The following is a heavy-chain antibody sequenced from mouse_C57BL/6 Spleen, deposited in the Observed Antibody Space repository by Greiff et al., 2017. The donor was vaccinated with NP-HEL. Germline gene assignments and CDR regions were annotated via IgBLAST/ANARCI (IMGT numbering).Heavy chain of an antibody. CDR1: GYTFTSYW. CDR3: ARAVTEVGWAMDY. Sequence: QVQLQQPGAELVRPGSSVKLSCKASGYTFTSYWMHWVKQRPIQGLEWIGNIDPSDSETHYNQKFKDKATLTVDKSSSTAYMQLSRLTSEDSAVYYCARAVTEVGWAMDYWGQGTSVTVSS. V-gene: IGHV1-52*01. CDR2: IDPSDSET. J-gene: IGHJ4*01. D-gene: IGHD1-1*01.